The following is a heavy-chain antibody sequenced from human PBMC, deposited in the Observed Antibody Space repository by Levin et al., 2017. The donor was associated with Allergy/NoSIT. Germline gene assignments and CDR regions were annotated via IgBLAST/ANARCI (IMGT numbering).Heavy chain of an antibody. V-gene: IGHV4-30-2*01. Sequence: SQTLSLTCAVSGGSIRSGGYSWSWIRQPPGKGLEWIGYIYHSGSTYYNPSLKSRVTISVDRSKNQFSLKLSSVTAADTAVYYCASLFVILLIVLVPAAAYSGDESDYWGQGTLVTVSS. CDR1: GGSIRSGGYS. D-gene: IGHD2-2*01. CDR3: ASLFVILLIVLVPAAAYSGDESDY. CDR2: IYHSGST. J-gene: IGHJ4*02.